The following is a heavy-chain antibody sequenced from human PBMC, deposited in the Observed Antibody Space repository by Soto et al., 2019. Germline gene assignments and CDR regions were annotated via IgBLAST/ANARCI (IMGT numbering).Heavy chain of an antibody. V-gene: IGHV4-59*13. CDR3: ATDSAGRGPFDP. CDR1: GGSFGTNY. CDR2: TYHTGST. D-gene: IGHD3-10*01. Sequence: LSLTFTISGGSFGTNYWSWIRQAPGKGLEWIGYTYHTGSTKYNPSLKSRATISVDTSKNQFSLTLNSAAAADTAVYYCATDSAGRGPFDPWGQGILVTVSS. J-gene: IGHJ5*02.